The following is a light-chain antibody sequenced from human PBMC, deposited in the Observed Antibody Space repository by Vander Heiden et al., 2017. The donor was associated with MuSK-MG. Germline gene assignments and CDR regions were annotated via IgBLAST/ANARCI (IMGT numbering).Light chain of an antibody. J-gene: IGKJ4*01. CDR3: QQSYSTPRA. V-gene: IGKV1-39*01. CDR2: AAS. CDR1: QSISSY. Sequence: DIQMTQSPSSLSAPVGDRVTITCRASQSISSYLNWYQQKPGKAPKLLIYAASSLQSGVPSRFSGSGPGTDFTLTISRLQPEDFATYYCQQSYSTPRAFGGGTKVEIK.